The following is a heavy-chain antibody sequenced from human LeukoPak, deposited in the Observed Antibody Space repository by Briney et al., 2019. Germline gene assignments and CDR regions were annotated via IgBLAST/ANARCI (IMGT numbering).Heavy chain of an antibody. CDR1: GGTFSSYA. J-gene: IGHJ4*02. D-gene: IGHD5-24*01. CDR2: IIPIFGTA. V-gene: IGHV1-69*05. Sequence: RASVKVSCKASGGTFSSYAISWVRQAPGQGLEWMGGIIPIFGTANYAQKFQGRVTITTDESTSTAYMELSSLRSKDTAVYYCATRDRWLQFPFDYWGQGTLVTVSS. CDR3: ATRDRWLQFPFDY.